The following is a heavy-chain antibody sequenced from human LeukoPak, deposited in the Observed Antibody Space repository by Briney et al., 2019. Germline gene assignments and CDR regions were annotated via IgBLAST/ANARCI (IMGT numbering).Heavy chain of an antibody. Sequence: ASVKVSCKASGYTFTGYYMHWVRQAPGQGLEWMGWINPNSGGTNYAQKFQGRATMTRDTSISTAYMELSRLRSDDTAVYFCARRPINCIITNCYVDYWGQGTLVTVSS. CDR2: INPNSGGT. J-gene: IGHJ4*02. CDR1: GYTFTGYY. D-gene: IGHD2-2*01. CDR3: ARRPINCIITNCYVDY. V-gene: IGHV1-2*02.